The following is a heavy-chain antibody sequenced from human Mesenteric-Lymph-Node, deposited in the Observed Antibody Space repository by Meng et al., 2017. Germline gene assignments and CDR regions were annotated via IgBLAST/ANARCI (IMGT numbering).Heavy chain of an antibody. Sequence: GSLRLSCAVSGYSITTNYYWGWIRQPPGKAPEWIASLDHGGVRHYSPSFKSRATISRDTSKNEFSLKLSSVTAADMAVYYCARGIGYCSSTSCYFNYYYYGMDVWGLGTTVTVSS. V-gene: IGHV4-38-2*01. D-gene: IGHD2-2*01. CDR3: ARGIGYCSSTSCYFNYYYYGMDV. CDR2: LDHGGVR. CDR1: GYSITTNYY. J-gene: IGHJ6*02.